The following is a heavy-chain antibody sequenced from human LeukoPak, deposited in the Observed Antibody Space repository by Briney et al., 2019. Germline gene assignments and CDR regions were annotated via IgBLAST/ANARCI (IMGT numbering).Heavy chain of an antibody. CDR1: GFTFSSYA. Sequence: PGGSLRLSCAASGFTFSSYAMSWVRQAPGKGLEWVSAISGSGGSTYYADSVKGRFTISRDNSKNTLYLQMNSLRADDTAVYYSAKDHCSSTSCPLLWGQGTLVTVPS. J-gene: IGHJ4*02. CDR3: AKDHCSSTSCPLL. D-gene: IGHD2-2*01. CDR2: ISGSGGST. V-gene: IGHV3-23*01.